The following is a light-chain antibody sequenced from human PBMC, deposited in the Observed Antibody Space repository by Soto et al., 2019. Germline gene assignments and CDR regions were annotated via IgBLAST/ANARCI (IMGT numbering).Light chain of an antibody. CDR3: QRYGSSPPYT. J-gene: IGKJ2*01. CDR1: QSVSSNY. CDR2: DAS. V-gene: IGKV3-20*01. Sequence: EIVLTQSPGTLSLSPGERATLSCRASQSVSSNYLAWYQQKPGQAPRLLIYDASSRATGTPDRFSGSGSGTDFTLTISRLEPEDFAVYYCQRYGSSPPYTFGQGTKVDIK.